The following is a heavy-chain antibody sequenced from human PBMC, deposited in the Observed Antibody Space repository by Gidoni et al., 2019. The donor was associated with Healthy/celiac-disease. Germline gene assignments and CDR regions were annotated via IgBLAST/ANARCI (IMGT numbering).Heavy chain of an antibody. J-gene: IGHJ4*02. CDR3: TTEQAVAGKPYYFDY. Sequence: EVQLVESGGGLVKPGGSLRLSCAASGFTFSNAWMSWVRQAPGKALEWVGRIKSKTDGGTTDYAAPVKGRFTISRDDSKNTLYLQMNSLKTEDTAVYYCTTEQAVAGKPYYFDYWGQGTLVTVSS. V-gene: IGHV3-15*01. CDR2: IKSKTDGGTT. D-gene: IGHD6-19*01. CDR1: GFTFSNAW.